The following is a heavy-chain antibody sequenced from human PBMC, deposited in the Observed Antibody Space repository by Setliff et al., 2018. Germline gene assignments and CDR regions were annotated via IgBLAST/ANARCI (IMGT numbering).Heavy chain of an antibody. J-gene: IGHJ5*02. Sequence: GSLRLSCAASTFTFSNYAMNWVRQAPGKGLEWVSTISGSSESTYYADSVKGRFTISRDNAKNTLYLQMNSLRAEDTAVYYCARATFRMAGTLWFDPWGQGTLVTVSS. CDR3: ARATFRMAGTLWFDP. CDR1: TFTFSNYA. CDR2: ISGSSEST. V-gene: IGHV3-23*01. D-gene: IGHD6-19*01.